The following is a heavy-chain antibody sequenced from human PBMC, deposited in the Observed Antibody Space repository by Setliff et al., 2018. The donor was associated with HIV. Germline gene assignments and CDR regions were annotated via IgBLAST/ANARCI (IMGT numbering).Heavy chain of an antibody. CDR3: ARTLCSSFSSFDY. CDR2: ISAYNGNT. V-gene: IGHV1-2*02. CDR1: GYTFTDNY. Sequence: ASVKVSCKASGYTFTDNYIHWVRQAPGRGLEWMGWISAYNGNTHYAQKFQGRVTMTRDTSISTAYMELSRLRSDDTALYYCARTLCSSFSSFDYWGQGTLVTVSS. J-gene: IGHJ4*02. D-gene: IGHD3-3*01.